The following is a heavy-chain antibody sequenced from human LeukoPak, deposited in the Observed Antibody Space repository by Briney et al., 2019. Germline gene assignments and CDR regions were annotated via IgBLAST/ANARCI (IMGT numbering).Heavy chain of an antibody. D-gene: IGHD3-16*01. CDR1: GFTVSSNY. CDR3: AKTRDDWGNYYFDY. J-gene: IGHJ4*02. Sequence: LSGGSLRLSCAASGFTVSSNYMSWVRQAPGKGLEWVSVIYSGGSTYYADSVKGRFTISRDNSKNTLYLQMNSLRAGDTAVYYCAKTRDDWGNYYFDYWGQGTLVTVSS. CDR2: IYSGGST. V-gene: IGHV3-53*01.